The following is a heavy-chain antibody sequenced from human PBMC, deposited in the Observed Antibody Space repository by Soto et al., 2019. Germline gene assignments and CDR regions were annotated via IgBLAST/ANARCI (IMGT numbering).Heavy chain of an antibody. CDR2: ISYDGSNK. D-gene: IGHD4-4*01. Sequence: GGSLRLSCAASGGPFSTYGMHWVRQAPGKGLEWMAFISYDGSNKYYADSVKGRFTISRDNSQNTLYLQMNSLRPEDTAVYYCGKSDYKIYYCDYWGQGTLVTVSS. J-gene: IGHJ4*02. V-gene: IGHV3-30*18. CDR1: GGPFSTYG. CDR3: GKSDYKIYYCDY.